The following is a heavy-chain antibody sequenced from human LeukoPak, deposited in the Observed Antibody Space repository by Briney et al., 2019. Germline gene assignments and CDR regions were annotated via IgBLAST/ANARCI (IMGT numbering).Heavy chain of an antibody. D-gene: IGHD3-10*01. CDR1: GFSLSNHG. V-gene: IGHV3-33*01. J-gene: IGHJ4*02. Sequence: GGSLRLSCAASGFSLSNHGMHWVRQAPGKGLEWVAVIWYDGSNKYYADSVKGRFTISRDNSKNTLYLQMNSLRAEDTAVYYCAREFVSGSGSYLFDYWGQGTLVTVSS. CDR3: AREFVSGSGSYLFDY. CDR2: IWYDGSNK.